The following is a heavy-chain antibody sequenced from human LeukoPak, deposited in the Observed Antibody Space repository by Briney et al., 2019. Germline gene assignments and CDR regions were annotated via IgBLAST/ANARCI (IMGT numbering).Heavy chain of an antibody. CDR3: ARAPIAVAGIDY. V-gene: IGHV4-34*01. CDR2: INHSGST. J-gene: IGHJ4*02. CDR1: VGSFSGYY. D-gene: IGHD6-19*01. Sequence: SETLSLTCAVYVGSFSGYYWSWIRQPPGKGLEWIGEINHSGSTNYNPSLKSRVTISVDTSKNQFSLKLSSVTAADTAVYYCARAPIAVAGIDYWGQGTLVTVSS.